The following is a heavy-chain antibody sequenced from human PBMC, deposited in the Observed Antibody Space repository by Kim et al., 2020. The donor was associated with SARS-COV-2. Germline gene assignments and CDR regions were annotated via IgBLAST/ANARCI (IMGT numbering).Heavy chain of an antibody. CDR1: GFTFSSSW. J-gene: IGHJ4*02. CDR2: INRDGSGQ. CDR3: TTKNY. Sequence: GGSLRLFCSASGFTFSSSWMTWVRQAPGKGLEWVGNINRDGSGQNYVGSLRGRFTISRDNTRNSLYLQMESLRAEDTAVYYCTTKNYWGQGTLLTVSS. V-gene: IGHV3-7*01.